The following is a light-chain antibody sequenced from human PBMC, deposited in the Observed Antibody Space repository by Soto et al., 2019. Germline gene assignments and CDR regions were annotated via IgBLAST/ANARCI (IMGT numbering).Light chain of an antibody. J-gene: IGKJ1*01. CDR1: QSVSRNY. CDR3: QQYGDSPRT. Sequence: EIVLTQSPGTLSLSPGERATLSCRASQSVSRNYLAWYKQRPGQAPRLLIYDAFNRATGIPDRFSGRGSGTDFTLTISRLEPEDFAVYYCQQYGDSPRTFGQGTKVEIK. CDR2: DAF. V-gene: IGKV3-20*01.